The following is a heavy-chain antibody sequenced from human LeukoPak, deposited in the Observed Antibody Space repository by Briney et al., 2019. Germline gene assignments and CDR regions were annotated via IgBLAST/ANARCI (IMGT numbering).Heavy chain of an antibody. CDR2: MNPNSGNT. J-gene: IGHJ5*02. Sequence: GASVKVSCKASGYTFTSYDINWVRQATGQGLEWMGWMNPNSGNTGYAQKFQGRVTMTRNTSISTAYMELSSLRSVDTAVYYCARFPIKGNWFDPWGQGTLVTVSS. V-gene: IGHV1-8*01. CDR3: ARFPIKGNWFDP. CDR1: GYTFTSYD.